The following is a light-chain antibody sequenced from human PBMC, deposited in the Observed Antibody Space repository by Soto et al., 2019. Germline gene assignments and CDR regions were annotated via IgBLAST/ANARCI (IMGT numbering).Light chain of an antibody. CDR2: EVT. J-gene: IGLJ2*01. V-gene: IGLV2-23*02. CDR3: CSYAGTSSFVL. Sequence: QSALTQPASVSGSPGQSITISCTGTRTDVGSYDLVSWYQQLPGKVPKLVIYEVTKRPSGVSHRFSGSKSGNTASLTISGLQAEDEAEYYCCSYAGTSSFVLFGGGTKLTVL. CDR1: RTDVGSYDL.